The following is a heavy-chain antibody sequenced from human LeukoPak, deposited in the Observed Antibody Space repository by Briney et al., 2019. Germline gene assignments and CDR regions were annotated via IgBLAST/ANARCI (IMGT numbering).Heavy chain of an antibody. CDR3: ARDGYYYDSSGYYETPLQH. CDR1: GFPFSSYG. Sequence: GGSLRLSCAASGFPFSSYGMHWVRQAPGKGLVWVSRINSDGSSTSYADSVKGRFTISRDNAKNTLYLQMNSLRAEDTAVYYCARDGYYYDSSGYYETPLQHWGQGTLVTVSS. V-gene: IGHV3-74*01. D-gene: IGHD3-22*01. J-gene: IGHJ1*01. CDR2: INSDGSST.